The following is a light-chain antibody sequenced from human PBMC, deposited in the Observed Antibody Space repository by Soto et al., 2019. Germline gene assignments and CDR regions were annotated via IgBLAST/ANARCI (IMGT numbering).Light chain of an antibody. CDR1: QSVSSSH. Sequence: EIVLTQSPGTLSLSPGERATVSCRASQSVSSSHLAWYQQKPGQAPRLLIYGASSRATGIPDRFSGSGSGTDFTLTISSLEHEDFAVYYCQLYGSSPLYIFGQGTNLEIK. J-gene: IGKJ2*01. CDR3: QLYGSSPLYI. V-gene: IGKV3-20*01. CDR2: GAS.